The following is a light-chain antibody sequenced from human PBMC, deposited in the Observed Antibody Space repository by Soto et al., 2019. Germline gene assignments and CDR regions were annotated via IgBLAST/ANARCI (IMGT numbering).Light chain of an antibody. J-gene: IGLJ2*01. CDR3: SSYTSRNTVV. CDR1: SSDIGGYNY. Sequence: QSALTQPASVSGSPGQSITMSCTGASSDIGGYNYVSWYQHHPGEAPKLFIYDVTHRPSGVSNRFSASTSGNTASLTISGLQAEDEADYYCSSYTSRNTVVFGGGTKLTVL. CDR2: DVT. V-gene: IGLV2-14*01.